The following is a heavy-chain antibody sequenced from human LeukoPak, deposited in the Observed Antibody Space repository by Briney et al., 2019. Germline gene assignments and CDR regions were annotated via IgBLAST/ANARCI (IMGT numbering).Heavy chain of an antibody. Sequence: RGSLRLSCAASGFTFSSYAMHWVRQAPGKGLEWVAVISYDGSNKYYADSVKGRFTTSRDNSKNTLYLQMNSLRAEDTAVYYCARFSVRSYYDSSGYLADDAFDIWGQGTMVTVSS. V-gene: IGHV3-30*04. D-gene: IGHD3-22*01. J-gene: IGHJ3*02. CDR2: ISYDGSNK. CDR3: ARFSVRSYYDSSGYLADDAFDI. CDR1: GFTFSSYA.